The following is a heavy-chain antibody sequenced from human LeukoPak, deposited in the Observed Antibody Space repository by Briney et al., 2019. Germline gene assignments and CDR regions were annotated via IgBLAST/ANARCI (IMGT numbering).Heavy chain of an antibody. CDR2: VYYSGST. D-gene: IGHD5-18*01. J-gene: IGHJ4*02. CDR3: ARHADTALVSFDY. Sequence: PSETLSLTCTVSGGSISSYYWSWIRQPPGKGLEWIGYVYYSGSTKYNPSLKSRVTISVDTSKNQFSLKLTSVTAADTAVYYCARHADTALVSFDYWGRGTLVTVSS. CDR1: GGSISSYY. V-gene: IGHV4-59*08.